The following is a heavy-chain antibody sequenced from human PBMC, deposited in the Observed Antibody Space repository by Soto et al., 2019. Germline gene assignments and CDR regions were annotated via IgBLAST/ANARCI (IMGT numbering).Heavy chain of an antibody. J-gene: IGHJ4*02. CDR2: ISSSSTYI. CDR1: GFTFSTYI. D-gene: IGHD2-2*01. Sequence: EVQLVASGGGLVQPGGSLRLSCAASGFTFSTYIMTWVRQAPGKGLEWVSSISSSSTYIYYADSVKGRFTISRDNAKNSLYLQMNSLRAEDTAVYYCARGGYCSSTSCPLLPLDDWGQGTLVTVSS. CDR3: ARGGYCSSTSCPLLPLDD. V-gene: IGHV3-21*01.